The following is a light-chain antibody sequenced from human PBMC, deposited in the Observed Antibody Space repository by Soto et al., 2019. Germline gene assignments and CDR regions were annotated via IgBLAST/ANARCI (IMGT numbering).Light chain of an antibody. CDR2: AAS. CDR3: QQIYSAPLT. Sequence: IRMTQSPSSLSASVGDRVTITCRASQSITTYLNWYRQKPGKAPKLLIYAASSLQSGVPSRFSGSGSETEFTLSISSLQPDDFATYFCQQIYSAPLTFGGGTKVDI. CDR1: QSITTY. V-gene: IGKV1-39*01. J-gene: IGKJ4*01.